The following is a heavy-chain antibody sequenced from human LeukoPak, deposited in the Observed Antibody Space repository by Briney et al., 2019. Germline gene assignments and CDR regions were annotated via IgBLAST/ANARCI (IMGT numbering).Heavy chain of an antibody. CDR2: MNPNSGNT. Sequence: GASVKVSFKASGYTFTSYDINWVRQATGQGLEWMGWMNPNSGNTGYAQKFQGRVTMTRNTSISTAYMELSSLRSEDTAVYYCAIKGYYYDSSGYYYFDYWGQGTLVTVSS. CDR3: AIKGYYYDSSGYYYFDY. D-gene: IGHD3-22*01. J-gene: IGHJ4*02. CDR1: GYTFTSYD. V-gene: IGHV1-8*01.